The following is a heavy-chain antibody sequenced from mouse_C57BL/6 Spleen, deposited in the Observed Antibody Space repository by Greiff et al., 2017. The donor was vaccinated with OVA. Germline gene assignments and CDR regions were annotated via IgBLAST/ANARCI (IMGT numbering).Heavy chain of an antibody. J-gene: IGHJ2*01. V-gene: IGHV1-15*01. CDR2: IDPETGGT. Sequence: VKLVESGAELVRPGASVTLSCKASGYTFTDYEMHWVKQTPVHGLEWIGAIDPETGGTAYNQKFKGKAILTADKSSSTAYMELRSLTSEDSAVYYCTKIPLYYGSSPFDYWGQGTTLTVSS. CDR1: GYTFTDYE. CDR3: TKIPLYYGSSPFDY. D-gene: IGHD1-1*01.